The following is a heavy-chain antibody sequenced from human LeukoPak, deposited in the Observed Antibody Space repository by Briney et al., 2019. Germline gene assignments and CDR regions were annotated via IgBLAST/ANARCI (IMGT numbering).Heavy chain of an antibody. CDR2: IYPGDSDT. V-gene: IGHV5-51*01. D-gene: IGHD3-22*01. Sequence: GESLKISCKGSGYSVTSYWIGWVRQMPGKGLEWMGIIYPGDSDTRYSPSFQGQVTISADKSISTAYLQWSSLKASDTAMYYCARQYDSSGHYYRYWGQGTLVTVSS. CDR1: GYSVTSYW. J-gene: IGHJ4*02. CDR3: ARQYDSSGHYYRY.